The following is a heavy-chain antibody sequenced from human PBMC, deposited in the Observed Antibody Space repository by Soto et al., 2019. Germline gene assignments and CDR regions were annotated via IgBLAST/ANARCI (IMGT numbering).Heavy chain of an antibody. CDR2: IYSGGTT. D-gene: IGHD1-20*01. CDR3: ARAIIGTTAFDY. V-gene: IGHV3-53*01. CDR1: GFTVRSNH. Sequence: GSLRLSCAASGFTVRSNHMSWVRQAPGKGLEWVSLIYSGGTTYYADSVKGRFTISRDNSKNTLYLQMNSLRADDTAVYYCARAIIGTTAFDYWGQGTLVTVSS. J-gene: IGHJ4*02.